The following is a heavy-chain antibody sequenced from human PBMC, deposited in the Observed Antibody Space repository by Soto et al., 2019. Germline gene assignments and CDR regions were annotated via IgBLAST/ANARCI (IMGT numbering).Heavy chain of an antibody. CDR3: ASRQCSGGSCYNPGFNS. V-gene: IGHV4-34*01. J-gene: IGHJ4*02. Sequence: SETLSLTCAVYGGSFSGYYWSWIRQPPWKGLEWIGEINHSGSTNYNPSLKSRVTISVETSKNQFSLKLSSVTAADTAVYYCASRQCSGGSCYNPGFNSWGQGTLVTVSS. CDR2: INHSGST. D-gene: IGHD2-15*01. CDR1: GGSFSGYY.